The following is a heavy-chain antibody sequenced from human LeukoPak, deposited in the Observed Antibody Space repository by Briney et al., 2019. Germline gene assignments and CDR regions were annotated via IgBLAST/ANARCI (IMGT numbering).Heavy chain of an antibody. V-gene: IGHV1-18*01. D-gene: IGHD6-13*01. CDR3: ARISSRGGRPYYYGMDV. CDR2: ISAYNGNT. CDR1: GYTFTSYG. J-gene: IGHJ6*02. Sequence: GASVKVSCKASGYTFTSYGISWVRQAPGQGLEWMGWISAYNGNTNYAQKLQGRVTMTRDTSISTAYMELSRLRSDDTAVYYCARISSRGGRPYYYGMDVWGQGTTVTVSS.